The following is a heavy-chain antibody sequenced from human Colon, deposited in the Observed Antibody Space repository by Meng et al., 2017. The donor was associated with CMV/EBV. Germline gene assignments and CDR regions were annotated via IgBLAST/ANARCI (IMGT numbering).Heavy chain of an antibody. V-gene: IGHV1-18*01. J-gene: IGHJ4*02. D-gene: IGHD3-3*01. CDR2: ISPNTGDT. CDR1: GYTFASYG. CDR3: ARILSGIFEY. Sequence: NGSCKASGYTFASYGISWVRQAPGQGLEWMGWISPNTGDTSFAQKFQGRLTMTTDTSTRTAYMELKRLRSDDTAVYYCARILSGIFEYWGQGTLVTVSS.